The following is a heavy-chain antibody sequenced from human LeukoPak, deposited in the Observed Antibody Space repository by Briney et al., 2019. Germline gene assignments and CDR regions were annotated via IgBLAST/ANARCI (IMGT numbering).Heavy chain of an antibody. CDR3: ARPHYYDSSGYFVPHFDY. D-gene: IGHD3-22*01. CDR1: GYSFTSYW. CDR2: IYPGDSDT. J-gene: IGHJ4*02. Sequence: GESLKISCKGSGYSFTSYWIGWVRQMPGKGLEWMGIIYPGDSDTRYSPSFQGQVTISADKSISTAYLQWSSLKASDTAMYYCARPHYYDSSGYFVPHFDYWGQGTLVTVSS. V-gene: IGHV5-51*01.